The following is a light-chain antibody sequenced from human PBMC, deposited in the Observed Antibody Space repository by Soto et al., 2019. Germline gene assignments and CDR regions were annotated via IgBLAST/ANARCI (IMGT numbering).Light chain of an antibody. CDR1: QSVGSY. CDR3: QQRSSWPLT. J-gene: IGKJ4*01. V-gene: IGKV3-11*01. Sequence: EIVLTQSPATLSLSPGERATLSCRASQSVGSYFAWYQQKPGQAPRLLIYDAFSRATGIPARFSGSGSGTDFTLTISSLEPEDFAVYFCQQRSSWPLTLGGGTKVDIK. CDR2: DAF.